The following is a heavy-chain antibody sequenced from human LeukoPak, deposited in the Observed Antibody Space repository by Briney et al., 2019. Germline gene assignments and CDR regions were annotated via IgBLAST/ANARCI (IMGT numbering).Heavy chain of an antibody. CDR1: GGSISSYY. D-gene: IGHD3-22*01. CDR3: ARLSYYDSIGYFPDY. J-gene: IGHJ4*02. CDR2: IYYSGTT. Sequence: SETLSLTCTVSGGSISSYYWSWIRQPPGKGLEWIGYIYYSGTTNYSPSLKSRVSMSVDTSKNQFSLKLTSVTAADAAVYYCARLSYYDSIGYFPDYWGQGTLVTASS. V-gene: IGHV4-59*01.